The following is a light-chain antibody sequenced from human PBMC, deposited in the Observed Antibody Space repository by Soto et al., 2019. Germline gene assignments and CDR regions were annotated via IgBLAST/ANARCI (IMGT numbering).Light chain of an antibody. J-gene: IGKJ1*01. CDR3: HQYNNWPPWT. CDR2: RAS. CDR1: QSLSTN. Sequence: EIVMTQSPATLSVSPGERATLSCRASQSLSTNLAWYQQKPGQAPRLLIYRASTRATGIPARFSGSGSETEFTLTISSLQSEDFAVYYCHQYNNWPPWTFGPGTKVDIK. V-gene: IGKV3-15*01.